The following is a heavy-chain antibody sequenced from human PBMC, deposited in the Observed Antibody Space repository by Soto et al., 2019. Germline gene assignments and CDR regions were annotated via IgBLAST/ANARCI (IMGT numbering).Heavy chain of an antibody. V-gene: IGHV4-34*01. CDR3: ARTNSSSSSGTYYYYMDV. D-gene: IGHD6-6*01. CDR1: GGSFSGYY. J-gene: IGHJ6*03. Sequence: SETLSLTCAVYGGSFSGYYWSWIRQPPGKGLEWIGEINHSGSTNYNPSLKSRVTISVDTSKNQFSLKLSSVTAADTAVYYCARTNSSSSSGTYYYYMDVWGKGTTVTVSS. CDR2: INHSGST.